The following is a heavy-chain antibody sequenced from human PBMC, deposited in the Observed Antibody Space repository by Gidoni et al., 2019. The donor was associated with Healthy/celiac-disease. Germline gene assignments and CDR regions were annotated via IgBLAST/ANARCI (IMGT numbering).Heavy chain of an antibody. D-gene: IGHD5-18*01. Sequence: QVQLVQSGAEVKKPGSSVKVSCKASGGTFSSYAISWVRQAPGQGLEWMGRIIPILGIANYAQKFQGRVTITADKSTSTAYMELSSLRSEDTAVYYCATGGSGYSYGLSVAWFDPWGQGTLVTVSS. CDR2: IIPILGIA. J-gene: IGHJ5*02. CDR3: ATGGSGYSYGLSVAWFDP. V-gene: IGHV1-69*09. CDR1: GGTFSSYA.